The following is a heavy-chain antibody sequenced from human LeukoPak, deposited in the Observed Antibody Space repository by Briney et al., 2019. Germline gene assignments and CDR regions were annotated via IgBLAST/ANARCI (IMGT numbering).Heavy chain of an antibody. J-gene: IGHJ5*02. CDR1: GYTFTNFG. CDR3: ARDGWDSDHSLDS. D-gene: IGHD1-26*01. V-gene: IGHV1-18*01. CDR2: ISAYNGNT. Sequence: ASVKVSCKASGYTFTNFGTSWVRQAPGQGLEWMGWISAYNGNTNYAQKFQDRVTMTTDTSTSTAYMELRSLRSDDTAVYYCARDGWDSDHSLDSWGQGTLVTVSS.